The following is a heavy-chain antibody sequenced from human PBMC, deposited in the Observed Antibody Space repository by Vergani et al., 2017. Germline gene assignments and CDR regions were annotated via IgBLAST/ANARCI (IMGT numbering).Heavy chain of an antibody. CDR2: INSDGSST. V-gene: IGHV3-74*01. CDR3: ARGGVDYGDNHSGFPQNWYFDL. J-gene: IGHJ2*01. Sequence: EVQLVESGGGLVQPGGSLRLFCAASGFTFSSYWMHWVRQAPGKGLVWVSRINSDGSSTSYADSVKGRFTISRDNAKNTLYLQMNSLRAEDTAVYYCARGGVDYGDNHSGFPQNWYFDLWGRGTLVTVSS. D-gene: IGHD4-17*01. CDR1: GFTFSSYW.